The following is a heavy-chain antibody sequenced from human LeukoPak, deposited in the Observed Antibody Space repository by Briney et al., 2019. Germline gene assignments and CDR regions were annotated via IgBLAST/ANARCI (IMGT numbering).Heavy chain of an antibody. CDR1: GASFSSGDQY. D-gene: IGHD3-22*01. V-gene: IGHV4-31*03. Sequence: SETLSLTCTVSGASFSSGDQYWNWIRQSPGKGLEWIGSVHPSGRLYNSPSLESRVTISIDTSKNQFSLNLNSVTAADTAVYFCSRGLDSRKLGYWGQGTLVTVSS. CDR2: VHPSGRL. J-gene: IGHJ4*02. CDR3: SRGLDSRKLGY.